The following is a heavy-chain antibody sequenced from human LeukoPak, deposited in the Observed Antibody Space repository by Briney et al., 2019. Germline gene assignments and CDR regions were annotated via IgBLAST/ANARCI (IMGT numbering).Heavy chain of an antibody. V-gene: IGHV4-59*01. CDR2: IYYSGST. J-gene: IGHJ4*02. CDR3: ARNVDTANFDY. Sequence: PSETLSLTCTVSGGSISSYYWSWMRQPPGKGLEWIGYIYYSGSTNYNPSLKSRVTISVDTSKNQFSLKLSSVTAADTAVYYCARNVDTANFDYWGQGTLVTVSS. CDR1: GGSISSYY. D-gene: IGHD5-18*01.